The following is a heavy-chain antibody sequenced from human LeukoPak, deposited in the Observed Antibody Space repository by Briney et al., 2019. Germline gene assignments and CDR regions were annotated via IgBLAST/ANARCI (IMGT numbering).Heavy chain of an antibody. V-gene: IGHV1-2*02. D-gene: IGHD3-9*01. Sequence: GASVKVSCKTSVYTFTAYCMHWVRQTPGQGLECVGYINPNIVGKNYAKKFQGRVTMPRDTSIRTAYMELSRLRSDATAVYYCEREGVDYDILTGYYTGSWFDAWGQGTLVTVYS. CDR1: VYTFTAYC. J-gene: IGHJ5*02. CDR2: INPNIVGK. CDR3: EREGVDYDILTGYYTGSWFDA.